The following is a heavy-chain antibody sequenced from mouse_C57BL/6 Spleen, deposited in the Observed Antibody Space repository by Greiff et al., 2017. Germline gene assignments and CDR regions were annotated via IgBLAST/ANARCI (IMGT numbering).Heavy chain of an antibody. CDR3: AIDYGNFYYAVDY. J-gene: IGHJ4*01. D-gene: IGHD2-1*01. V-gene: IGHV1-74*01. Sequence: VQLQEPGAELVKPGASVKVSCKASGYTFTSYWMHWVKQRPGQGLEWIGRIHPSDSDTNYNQKFKGQATLTVDKSSRTAYMQLSSLTSEDSAVYYCAIDYGNFYYAVDYWGQGTSVTVSS. CDR2: IHPSDSDT. CDR1: GYTFTSYW.